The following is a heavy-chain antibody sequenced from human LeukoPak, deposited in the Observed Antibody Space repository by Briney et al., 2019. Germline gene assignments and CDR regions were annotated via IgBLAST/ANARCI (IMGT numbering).Heavy chain of an antibody. CDR1: GGSISSSSYY. D-gene: IGHD3-9*01. Sequence: SETLSLTCTVSGGSISSSSYYWGWIRQPPGKGLEWLGYIYYSGSTYYNPSLKSRVTISVDTSKNQFSLKLSSVTAADTAVYYCASADILTGYSYYWGQGTLVTVSS. J-gene: IGHJ4*02. CDR2: IYYSGST. V-gene: IGHV4-39*01. CDR3: ASADILTGYSYY.